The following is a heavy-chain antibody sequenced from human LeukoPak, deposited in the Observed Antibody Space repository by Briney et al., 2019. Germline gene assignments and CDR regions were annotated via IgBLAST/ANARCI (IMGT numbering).Heavy chain of an antibody. CDR1: GGSISNYY. Sequence: SETLSLTCTVSGGSISNYYWSWVRQPPGKGLEWIGRMSTTGSSNYNPSLKSRVTMSVDTSKNHFSLKLSSVTAADTAVYYCGREVEMATQFDYWGQGTLVTVSS. V-gene: IGHV4-4*07. CDR3: GREVEMATQFDY. D-gene: IGHD5-24*01. J-gene: IGHJ4*02. CDR2: MSTTGSS.